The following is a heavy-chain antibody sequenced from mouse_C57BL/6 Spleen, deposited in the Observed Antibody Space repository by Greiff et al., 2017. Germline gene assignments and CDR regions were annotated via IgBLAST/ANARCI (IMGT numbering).Heavy chain of an antibody. CDR1: GYAFSSYW. CDR3: ARGDYSGYYAMDY. Sequence: VQLQQSGAELVKPGASVKISCKASGYAFSSYWMNWLKQRPGKGLEWIGQIYPGDGDTNYNGKLKGKATLTADKSSSTAYMQLSSLTSEDSAVYFCARGDYSGYYAMDYWGQGTSVTVSS. J-gene: IGHJ4*01. V-gene: IGHV1-80*01. CDR2: IYPGDGDT. D-gene: IGHD1-1*01.